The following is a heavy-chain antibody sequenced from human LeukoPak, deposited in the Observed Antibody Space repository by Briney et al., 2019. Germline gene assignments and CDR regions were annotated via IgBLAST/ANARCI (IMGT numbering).Heavy chain of an antibody. V-gene: IGHV3-21*01. D-gene: IGHD7-27*01. CDR3: ARASSSELGYYFDY. CDR2: ISSSSSYI. J-gene: IGHJ4*02. Sequence: GGSLRLSCAASGFTFSSYSMNWVRQAPGKGLEWVSSISSSSSYIYYADSVKGRFTISRDNAKNSLYLQMNSLRAEDTAVYYCARASSSELGYYFDYWGQGTLVTVSS. CDR1: GFTFSSYS.